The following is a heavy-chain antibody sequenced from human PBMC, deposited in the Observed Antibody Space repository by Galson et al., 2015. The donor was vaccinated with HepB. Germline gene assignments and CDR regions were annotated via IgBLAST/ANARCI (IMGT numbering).Heavy chain of an antibody. V-gene: IGHV3-48*03. J-gene: IGHJ2*01. CDR2: INSISSTI. D-gene: IGHD2-21*02. Sequence: SLRLSCAASGFTFSNYEMNWVRQAPGKGLEWVSYINSISSTIYYADSVKGRFTISRDNAKNSLYLQMNSLRAEDTAVYYCARVSVNCGGDCFRYFDLWGRGTLVTVSS. CDR1: GFTFSNYE. CDR3: ARVSVNCGGDCFRYFDL.